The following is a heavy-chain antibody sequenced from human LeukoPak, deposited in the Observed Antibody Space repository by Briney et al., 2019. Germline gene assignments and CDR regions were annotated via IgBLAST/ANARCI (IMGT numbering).Heavy chain of an antibody. CDR2: INPNSGGT. Sequence: ASVKVSCKASGYTFTGYYMHWVRQAPGQGLEWMGWINPNSGGTNYAQKFQGRVTMTRDTSISTAYMELSRLRSDDTAVYYCARDRAYSSSRPGYWFDPWGQGTLVTVSS. D-gene: IGHD6-13*01. CDR1: GYTFTGYY. V-gene: IGHV1-2*02. CDR3: ARDRAYSSSRPGYWFDP. J-gene: IGHJ5*02.